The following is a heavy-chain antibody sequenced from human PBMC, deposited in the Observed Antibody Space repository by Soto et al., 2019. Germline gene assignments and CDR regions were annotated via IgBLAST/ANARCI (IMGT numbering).Heavy chain of an antibody. CDR3: ASHIIRSCYSLYYGMAV. Sequence: ASVKVSCKASGYTFTSYGISWVRQAPGQGLEWMGWISAYNGNTNYAQKLQGRVTMTTDTSTSTAYMELRSLRSDDTAVYYCASHIIRSCYSLYYGMAVWGQGNTVTVSS. D-gene: IGHD3-3*01. J-gene: IGHJ6*02. V-gene: IGHV1-18*01. CDR2: ISAYNGNT. CDR1: GYTFTSYG.